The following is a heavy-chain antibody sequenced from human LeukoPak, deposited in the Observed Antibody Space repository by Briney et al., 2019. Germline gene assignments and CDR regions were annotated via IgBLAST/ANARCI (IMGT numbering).Heavy chain of an antibody. Sequence: ASLKVSCKTSGFNFNTYYMHWIRQAPGQGLEWMGWILPDSGGTHYAQKFEGRFIVTRDMSTSTVYMELSRLSPDDTAVYYCARDCNWGPDHWGQGSLVTVSS. D-gene: IGHD7-27*01. CDR1: GFNFNTYY. CDR3: ARDCNWGPDH. V-gene: IGHV1-2*02. J-gene: IGHJ4*02. CDR2: ILPDSGGT.